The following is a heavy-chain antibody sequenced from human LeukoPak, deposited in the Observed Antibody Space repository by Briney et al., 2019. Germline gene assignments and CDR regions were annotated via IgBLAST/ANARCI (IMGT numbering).Heavy chain of an antibody. CDR3: ARDPGLWYYYYYYMDV. D-gene: IGHD2-21*01. CDR1: GGTFSSYA. Sequence: SVKVSCTASGGTFSSYAISWVRQAPGQGLEWMGGIIPIFGTANYAQTFQGRVTITADKSTSTAYMELSSLTSEDTAVYYCARDPGLWYYYYYYMDVWGKGTTVTVSS. V-gene: IGHV1-69*06. J-gene: IGHJ6*03. CDR2: IIPIFGTA.